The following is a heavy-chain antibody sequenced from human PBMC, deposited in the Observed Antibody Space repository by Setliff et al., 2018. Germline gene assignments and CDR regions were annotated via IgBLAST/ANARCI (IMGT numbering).Heavy chain of an antibody. J-gene: IGHJ6*02. CDR2: IYTSGST. Sequence: KTSETLSLTCTVSGGSISSGSYYWSWIRQPAGKGLEWIGRIYTSGSTNYNPSLKSPVTISVDTSKNQFSLKLSSVTAADTAVYYCARGGYYYDSSGYYQASYYYYYGMDVWGQGTTVTVSS. V-gene: IGHV4-61*02. CDR1: GGSISSGSYY. CDR3: ARGGYYYDSSGYYQASYYYYYGMDV. D-gene: IGHD3-22*01.